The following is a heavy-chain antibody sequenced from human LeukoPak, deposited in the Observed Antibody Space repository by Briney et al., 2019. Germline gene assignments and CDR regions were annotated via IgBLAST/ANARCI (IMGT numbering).Heavy chain of an antibody. J-gene: IGHJ4*02. CDR1: GFTFSNAW. CDR3: TTAEYGIAMVRGV. D-gene: IGHD3-10*01. Sequence: GGSLRLSCAASGFTFSNAWMSWVRQAPGKGLEWVGRIKSKTDGGTPDYAAPVKGRFTISRDDSKNTLYLQMNSLKTEDTAVYYCTTAEYGIAMVRGVWGQGTLVTVDS. V-gene: IGHV3-15*01. CDR2: IKSKTDGGTP.